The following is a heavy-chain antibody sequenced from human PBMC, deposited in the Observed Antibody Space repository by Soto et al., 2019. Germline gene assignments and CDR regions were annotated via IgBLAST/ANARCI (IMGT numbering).Heavy chain of an antibody. CDR1: GGSISSGGYS. CDR3: ARQWELPDYYYGMDV. J-gene: IGHJ6*02. V-gene: IGHV4-30-2*01. Sequence: PSETLSLTCAVSGGSISSGGYSWSWIRQPPGKGLEWIGYIYHSGSTYYNPSLKSRVTISVDRSKNQFSLKLSSVTAADTAVYYCARQWELPDYYYGMDVWGQGTTVTVSS. CDR2: IYHSGST. D-gene: IGHD1-26*01.